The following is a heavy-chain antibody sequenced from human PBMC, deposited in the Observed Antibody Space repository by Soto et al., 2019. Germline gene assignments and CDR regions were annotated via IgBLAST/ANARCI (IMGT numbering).Heavy chain of an antibody. CDR3: ARDGDSSSSGFDYYYGMDV. CDR1: GGTFSSYA. CDR2: IIPIFGTA. J-gene: IGHJ6*02. Sequence: EASVKVSCKASGGTFSSYAISWVRQAPGQGLEWMGGIIPIFGTANYAQKFQGRVTITADESTSTAYMELSSLRSEDTAVYYCARDGDSSSSGFDYYYGMDVWGQGTTVTVSS. V-gene: IGHV1-69*13. D-gene: IGHD6-6*01.